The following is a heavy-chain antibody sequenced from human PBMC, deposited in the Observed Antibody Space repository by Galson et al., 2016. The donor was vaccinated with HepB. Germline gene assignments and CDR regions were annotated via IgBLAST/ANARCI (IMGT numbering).Heavy chain of an antibody. V-gene: IGHV4-31*03. Sequence: TLSLTCTVSGASISRGGDYWSWIRQHPGKGLEWIAYIYYNGNTHYNPSLRSRLSISLDTSKNQFSLKLSSLTAADTAVYYCAREPALRGHLEWLLGVYWGQGTLVTVSS. CDR2: IYYNGNT. CDR3: AREPALRGHLEWLLGVY. CDR1: GASISRGGDY. D-gene: IGHD3-3*01. J-gene: IGHJ4*02.